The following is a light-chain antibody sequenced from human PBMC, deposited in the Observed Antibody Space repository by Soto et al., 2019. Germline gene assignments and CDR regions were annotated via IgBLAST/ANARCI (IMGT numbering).Light chain of an antibody. V-gene: IGLV2-14*01. Sequence: QSALTQPASVSGSPGQSITISCTGTSSDVVGYNSVSWYQQHPGKAPKLMIYDVSNRPSGVSNRFSGSKSGNTASLTISGLQSEDEADDYCSSYTSRSTLVFGGGTKLTVL. J-gene: IGLJ2*01. CDR3: SSYTSRSTLV. CDR2: DVS. CDR1: SSDVVGYNS.